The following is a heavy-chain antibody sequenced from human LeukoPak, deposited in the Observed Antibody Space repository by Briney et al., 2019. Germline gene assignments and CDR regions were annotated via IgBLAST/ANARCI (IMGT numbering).Heavy chain of an antibody. D-gene: IGHD3-10*01. CDR2: IYTSGST. Sequence: SETLSLTCTVSGGSISSYYWSWIRQPAGKGLEWIGRIYTSGSTNYNPSLKSRVTMSVDTSKNQFSLKLSSVTAADTAVYYCARDGYGSGTPGYYYMDVWGKGTTVTISS. V-gene: IGHV4-4*07. CDR1: GGSISSYY. CDR3: ARDGYGSGTPGYYYMDV. J-gene: IGHJ6*03.